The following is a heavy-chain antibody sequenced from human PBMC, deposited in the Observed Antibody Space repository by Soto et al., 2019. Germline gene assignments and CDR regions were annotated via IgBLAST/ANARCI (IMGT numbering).Heavy chain of an antibody. J-gene: IGHJ4*02. CDR2: INPSGGST. V-gene: IGHV1-46*03. D-gene: IGHD3-9*01. CDR1: GYTFTSYY. CDR3: ARSAFLAQNYDILTGYTVY. Sequence: ASVKVSCKASGYTFTSYYMHWVRQAPGQGLEWMGIINPSGGSTSYAQKFQGRVTMTRDTSTSTVYMELSSLRSEDTAVYYCARSAFLAQNYDILTGYTVYWGQGTLVTVSS.